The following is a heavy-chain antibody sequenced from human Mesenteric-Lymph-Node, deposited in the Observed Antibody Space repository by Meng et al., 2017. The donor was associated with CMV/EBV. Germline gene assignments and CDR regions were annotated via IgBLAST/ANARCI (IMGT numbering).Heavy chain of an antibody. J-gene: IGHJ3*02. CDR3: ARDITDFSAYYYPGMPIWNAFDI. CDR2: ITSGSSYR. D-gene: IGHD3-22*01. V-gene: IGHV3-21*01. Sequence: MNWVRQAPGKGLEWVSSITSGSSYRYYADSVKGRFTISRDNAKNSLYLQMNSLRAEDTAVYYCARDITDFSAYYYPGMPIWNAFDIWGQGTMVTVSS.